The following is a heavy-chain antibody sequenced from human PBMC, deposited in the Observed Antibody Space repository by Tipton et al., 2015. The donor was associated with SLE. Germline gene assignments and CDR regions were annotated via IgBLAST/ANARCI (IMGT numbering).Heavy chain of an antibody. CDR3: ARRRYSSASRPYWYFDL. J-gene: IGHJ2*01. CDR1: GGSISSSNW. V-gene: IGHV4-4*02. D-gene: IGHD6-6*01. CDR2: IYHSGST. Sequence: SLRLSCAVSGGSISSSNWWSWVRQPPGKGLEWIGEIYHSGSTNYNPSLKSRVTISVDTSKNQFSLKLSSLTAADTAVYYCARRRYSSASRPYWYFDLWGRGSLVSVPS.